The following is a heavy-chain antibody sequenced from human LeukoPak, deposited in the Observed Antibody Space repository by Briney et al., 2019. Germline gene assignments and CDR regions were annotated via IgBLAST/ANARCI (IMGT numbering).Heavy chain of an antibody. CDR2: IYYSGST. Sequence: SETLSLTCTVSGGSISSYYWSWIRQPPGKGLEWIGYIYYSGSTNYNPSLKSRVTISVDTSKNQFSLKLSSVTDADTAVYYCARLEGDRYYYDSSGYYPVGAFDIWGQGTTVTVSS. CDR3: ARLEGDRYYYDSSGYYPVGAFDI. D-gene: IGHD3-22*01. J-gene: IGHJ3*02. CDR1: GGSISSYY. V-gene: IGHV4-59*08.